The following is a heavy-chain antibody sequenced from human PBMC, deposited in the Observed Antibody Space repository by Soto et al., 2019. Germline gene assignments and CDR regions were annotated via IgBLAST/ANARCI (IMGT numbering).Heavy chain of an antibody. Sequence: QVQLVESGGGVVQPGRSLRLSCAASGFTFSSYGMHWVRQAPGKGLEWVAVIWYDGSNKYYADSVKGRFTISRDNSKNTLYLQMNSLRAEDTAVYYCARGGYYDSSGYYYWDYFDYWGQGTLVTVSS. CDR1: GFTFSSYG. V-gene: IGHV3-33*01. J-gene: IGHJ4*02. CDR2: IWYDGSNK. CDR3: ARGGYYDSSGYYYWDYFDY. D-gene: IGHD3-22*01.